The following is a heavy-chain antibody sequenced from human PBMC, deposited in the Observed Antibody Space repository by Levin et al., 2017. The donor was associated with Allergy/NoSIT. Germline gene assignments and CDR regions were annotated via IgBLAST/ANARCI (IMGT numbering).Heavy chain of an antibody. J-gene: IGHJ4*02. V-gene: IGHV3-48*01. CDR2: ISSSSSTI. Sequence: GGSLRLSCAASGFTFSSYSMNWVRQAPGKGLEWVSYISSSSSTIYYADSVKGRFTISRDNAKNSLYLQMNSLRAEDTAVYYCARAYTVVPAAMADYWGQGTLVTVSS. CDR1: GFTFSSYS. CDR3: ARAYTVVPAAMADY. D-gene: IGHD2-2*01.